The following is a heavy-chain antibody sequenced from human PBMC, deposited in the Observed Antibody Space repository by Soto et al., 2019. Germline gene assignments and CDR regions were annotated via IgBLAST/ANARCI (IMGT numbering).Heavy chain of an antibody. D-gene: IGHD2-15*01. CDR2: ISGSGGST. Sequence: GGSLRLSCAASGITFSSYAMSWVRQAPGKGLEWVSAISGSGGSTYYADSVNGRFTISRDNSKNTLYLQMNSLRAEDTALYYCAKDQVGYHGSSDYWGQGTLVTVSS. V-gene: IGHV3-23*01. CDR1: GITFSSYA. J-gene: IGHJ4*02. CDR3: AKDQVGYHGSSDY.